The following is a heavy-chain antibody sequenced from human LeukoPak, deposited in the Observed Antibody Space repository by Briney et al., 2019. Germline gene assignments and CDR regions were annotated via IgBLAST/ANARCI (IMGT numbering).Heavy chain of an antibody. CDR3: ASTYGGNSRTLGY. CDR2: IYYSGST. J-gene: IGHJ4*02. Sequence: SETLSLTCTVSGGSISSYYWSWIRQPPGKGLEWIGYIYYSGSTNYNPSLKSRVTISVDTSKNQFSLKLSSVTAADTAVYYCASTYGGNSRTLGYWGQGTLVTVSS. D-gene: IGHD4-23*01. V-gene: IGHV4-59*01. CDR1: GGSISSYY.